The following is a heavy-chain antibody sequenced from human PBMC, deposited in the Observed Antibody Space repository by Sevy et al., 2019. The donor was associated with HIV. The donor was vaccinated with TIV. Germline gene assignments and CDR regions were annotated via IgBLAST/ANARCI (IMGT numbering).Heavy chain of an antibody. CDR2: ISGSGGST. CDR3: AKWSELPSSPFDY. D-gene: IGHD1-26*01. Sequence: GGYLRLSCAASGFTFSNYAMSWVRQAPGKGLEWVSAISGSGGSTYYADSVKGRFTISRDNSKNTLFLQMNSLRAEDTAVYFCAKWSELPSSPFDYWGQGTLVTVSS. J-gene: IGHJ4*02. CDR1: GFTFSNYA. V-gene: IGHV3-23*01.